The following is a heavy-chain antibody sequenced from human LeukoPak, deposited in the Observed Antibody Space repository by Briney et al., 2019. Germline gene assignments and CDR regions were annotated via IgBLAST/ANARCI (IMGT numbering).Heavy chain of an antibody. J-gene: IGHJ4*02. CDR2: IWYDGSNK. D-gene: IGHD4/OR15-4a*01. Sequence: GGSLRLSCAASGFTFNSYGMHWVRQAPGKGLEWVAVIWYDGSNKYYADSVKGRFTISRDNSKNTPYLQMNSLRAEDTAVYYCARDSNGSFDYWGQGTLVTVSS. CDR1: GFTFNSYG. V-gene: IGHV3-33*01. CDR3: ARDSNGSFDY.